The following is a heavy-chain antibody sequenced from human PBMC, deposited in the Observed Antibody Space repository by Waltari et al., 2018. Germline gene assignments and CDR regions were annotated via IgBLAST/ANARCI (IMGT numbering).Heavy chain of an antibody. CDR3: ARGGFDHGFDI. D-gene: IGHD3-9*01. CDR1: GFTFSDYW. CDR2: SNIDGSSI. Sequence: EVQLVESGGGLVQTGGSLRLSCAASGFTFSDYWMHWVRQAPGKGLVWVSRSNIDGSSIIYADSVKGRFTVSRDNSKNTVYPQVNSLRAEDTAVYYCARGGFDHGFDIWGQGTLVTVSS. J-gene: IGHJ3*02. V-gene: IGHV3-74*01.